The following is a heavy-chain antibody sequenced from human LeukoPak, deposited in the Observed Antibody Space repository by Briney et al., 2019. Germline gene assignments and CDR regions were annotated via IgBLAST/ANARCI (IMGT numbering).Heavy chain of an antibody. CDR1: GGSISSSSYY. D-gene: IGHD5-18*01. CDR3: ARSSMRRYSYGSWFDP. V-gene: IGHV4-39*07. CDR2: IYYSGST. Sequence: SETLSLTCTVSGGSISSSSYYWGWIRQPPGKGLEWIGSIYYSGSTYYNPSLKSRVTISVDTSKNQFSLKLSSVTAADTAVYYCARSSMRRYSYGSWFDPWGQGTLVTVSS. J-gene: IGHJ5*02.